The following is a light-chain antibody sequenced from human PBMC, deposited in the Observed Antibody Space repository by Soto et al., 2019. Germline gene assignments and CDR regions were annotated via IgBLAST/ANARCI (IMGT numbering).Light chain of an antibody. CDR3: QQYGSSPC. J-gene: IGKJ3*01. CDR1: QSVSSSY. Sequence: EIVLTQSPGTLSLSPGERATLSCRASQSVSSSYLAWYQQKPGQAPRLLIYGASSRATGIPDRFSGSGSGTDFTLTISSLEPEDFAVYYCQQYGSSPCFGPGTKVDIK. V-gene: IGKV3-20*01. CDR2: GAS.